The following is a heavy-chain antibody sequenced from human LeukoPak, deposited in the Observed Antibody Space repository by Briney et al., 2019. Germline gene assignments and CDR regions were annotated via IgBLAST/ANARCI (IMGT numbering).Heavy chain of an antibody. D-gene: IGHD3-16*01. CDR2: IYPGDSDR. V-gene: IGHV5-51*01. CDR3: ASGLKNSPLDY. J-gene: IGHJ4*02. CDR1: GYNFASYW. Sequence: GESLKISCKASGYNFASYWIGWVRQVPGKGLVSMGFIYPGDSDRRYSPSFRGQVTVSAARSTTTAYLHWSSLRASDTAIYYCASGLKNSPLDYWGQGTLVTVSS.